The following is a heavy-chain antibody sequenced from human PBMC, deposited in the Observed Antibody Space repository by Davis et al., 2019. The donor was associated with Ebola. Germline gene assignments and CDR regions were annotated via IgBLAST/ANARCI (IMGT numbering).Heavy chain of an antibody. D-gene: IGHD1-26*01. CDR2: INPNDGRT. V-gene: IGHV1-46*01. CDR3: ARTSIVGTTTTASDI. J-gene: IGHJ3*02. CDR1: GYTFTNYY. Sequence: AASVKVSCKASGYTFTNYYMHWVRQAPGQGLEWMGMINPNDGRTIYAQKFQGRVTVTRDTSTGTAYMELRSLRSDDTAVYFCARTSIVGTTTTASDIWGQGTKVTVSS.